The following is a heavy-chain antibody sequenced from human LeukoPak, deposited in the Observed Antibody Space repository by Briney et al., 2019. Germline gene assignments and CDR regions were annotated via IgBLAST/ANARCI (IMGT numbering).Heavy chain of an antibody. CDR1: GFTFSSYG. Sequence: GGSLRLSCAASGFTFSSYGMNWVRQAPGKGLEWVSSISSSSSYIYYADSVKGRFTISRDNAKNSLYLQMNSLRAEDTAVYYCARDDSSSSLPDYWGQGTLVTVSS. J-gene: IGHJ4*02. CDR3: ARDDSSSSLPDY. D-gene: IGHD6-13*01. CDR2: ISSSSSYI. V-gene: IGHV3-21*01.